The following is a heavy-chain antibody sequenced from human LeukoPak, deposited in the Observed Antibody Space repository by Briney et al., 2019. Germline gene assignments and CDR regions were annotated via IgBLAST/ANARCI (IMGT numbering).Heavy chain of an antibody. CDR2: ISYDGSNK. V-gene: IGHV3-30*03. J-gene: IGHJ6*02. D-gene: IGHD4-17*01. Sequence: GGSLRLSCAASGFTFSSYGMHWVRQAPGKGLKWVAVISYDGSNKYYADSVKGRFTISRDNSKNTLYLQMNSLRAEDTAVYYCARDINGDYVPYGMDVWGQGTTVTVSS. CDR3: ARDINGDYVPYGMDV. CDR1: GFTFSSYG.